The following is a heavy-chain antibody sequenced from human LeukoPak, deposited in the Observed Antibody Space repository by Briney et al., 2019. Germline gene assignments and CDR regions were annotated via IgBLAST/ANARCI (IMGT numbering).Heavy chain of an antibody. CDR3: AKDLRWGHSSSPDY. Sequence: GGSLRLSCAASGFTFSSYGMHWVRQAPGEGVEWVAVISYDGSNKYYANSVKGRFTISRDNSKNTLYLQMNSLRAEDTAVYYCAKDLRWGHSSSPDYWGQGTLVTVSS. CDR2: ISYDGSNK. J-gene: IGHJ4*02. CDR1: GFTFSSYG. D-gene: IGHD6-6*01. V-gene: IGHV3-30*18.